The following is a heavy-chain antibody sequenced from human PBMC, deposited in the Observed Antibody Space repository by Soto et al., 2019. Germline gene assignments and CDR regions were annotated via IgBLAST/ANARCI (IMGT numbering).Heavy chain of an antibody. CDR2: IIPMYGTP. Sequence: QVQLLQSGSEVREPGSSVRVSCKASGGTFNNHLIAWVRQAPGQGLEWMGGIIPMYGTPHFAQKFQGRVSITADESKSTVYMELNGLGRDDTATYYCARCIPLDYLHGLDVWGQGTTVTVSS. J-gene: IGHJ6*02. CDR3: ARCIPLDYLHGLDV. V-gene: IGHV1-69*01. D-gene: IGHD4-17*01. CDR1: GGTFNNHL.